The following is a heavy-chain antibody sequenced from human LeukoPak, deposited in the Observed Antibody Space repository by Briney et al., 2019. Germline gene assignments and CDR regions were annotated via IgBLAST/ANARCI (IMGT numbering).Heavy chain of an antibody. D-gene: IGHD3-16*01. CDR2: IIPYFATT. J-gene: IGHJ4*02. CDR1: GATFTSYV. V-gene: IGHV1-69*13. CDR3: VVWGFGRSASSTDY. Sequence: SVKVSCKASGATFTSYVFSWVRQAPGQGLESLGEIIPYFATTNYATKFQGRLTLTADESSSTAFMELRNLKSDDTAIYCCVVWGFGRSASSTDYWGQGTLITVSS.